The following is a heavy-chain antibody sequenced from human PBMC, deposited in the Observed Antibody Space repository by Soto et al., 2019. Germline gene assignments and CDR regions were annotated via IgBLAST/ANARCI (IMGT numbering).Heavy chain of an antibody. CDR1: GYTFTSYG. V-gene: IGHV1-18*01. CDR3: ARDWVEYSGSYYAFDI. CDR2: ISAYNGNT. D-gene: IGHD1-26*01. J-gene: IGHJ3*02. Sequence: QVPLVQSGAEVKKPGASVKVSCKASGYTFTSYGISWVRQAPGQGLEWMGWISAYNGNTNYAQKLQGRVSMTTDTSTSTAYMELRSLRSDDTAVYYCARDWVEYSGSYYAFDIWGQGTMVTVSS.